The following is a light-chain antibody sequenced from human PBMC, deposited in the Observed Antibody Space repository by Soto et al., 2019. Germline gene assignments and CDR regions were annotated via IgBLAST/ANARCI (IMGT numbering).Light chain of an antibody. Sequence: QSVLTQPPSVSGAPGQRVTLSCTGTSSNIGAGYHVHWYQHLPGTAPKLLIYDNTNRPSGVPDRFSGSKSGTSASLAITGLQAEDEADYYCQSYDSSLSGYVVFGGGTKVTVL. CDR3: QSYDSSLSGYVV. J-gene: IGLJ2*01. CDR1: SSNIGAGYH. V-gene: IGLV1-40*01. CDR2: DNT.